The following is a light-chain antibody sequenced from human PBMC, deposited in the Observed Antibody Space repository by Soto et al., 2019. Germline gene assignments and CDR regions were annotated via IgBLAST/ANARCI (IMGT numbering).Light chain of an antibody. CDR1: QSVSSDH. Sequence: VVARWPGPLPLSPGAGATRACRGSQSVSSDHFASYQQKPGQAPRLLIYGASSRAAGIPDRFSGSGAGTYFSLTISRLEPEDFAVYYCQGYESFRFTFGPGTKVDIK. V-gene: IGKV3-20*01. CDR2: GAS. J-gene: IGKJ3*01. CDR3: QGYESFRFT.